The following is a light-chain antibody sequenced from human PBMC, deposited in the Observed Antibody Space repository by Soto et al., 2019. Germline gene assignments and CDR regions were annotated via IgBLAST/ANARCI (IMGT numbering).Light chain of an antibody. Sequence: QSALTQPASVSGSPGQSITISCTGTSSDVGGYNYVSWYQQHPGRAPQLMIYDVSNRPSGVSNRFSGSSSGNTASLTISGLQAEDEADYYCSSYATSTTVLFGGGTKLTVL. V-gene: IGLV2-14*03. CDR3: SSYATSTTVL. J-gene: IGLJ2*01. CDR1: SSDVGGYNY. CDR2: DVS.